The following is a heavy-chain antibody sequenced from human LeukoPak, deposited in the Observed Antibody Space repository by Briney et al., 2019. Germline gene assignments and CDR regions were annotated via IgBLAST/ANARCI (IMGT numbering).Heavy chain of an antibody. Sequence: ASVKVSCKASGYPFTSYGISWVRQAPGQGLEWMGWINPYNGNTNYAQKLQGRVTMTTDSSTSTAYMELRSLRSDDTAVYYCARDLTTPLFEYWGQGTLVTVSS. D-gene: IGHD1-1*01. V-gene: IGHV1-18*01. CDR2: INPYNGNT. CDR3: ARDLTTPLFEY. J-gene: IGHJ4*02. CDR1: GYPFTSYG.